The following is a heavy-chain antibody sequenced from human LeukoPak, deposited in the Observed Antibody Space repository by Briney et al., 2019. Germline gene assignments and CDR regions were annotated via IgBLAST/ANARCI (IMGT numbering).Heavy chain of an antibody. CDR3: ARDRIYCSSTSCRGRGMDV. D-gene: IGHD2-2*01. CDR2: INHSGST. Sequence: PSETLSLTCAVYGGSFSGYYWSWIRQPPGKGLEWIGEINHSGSTNYNPSLKSRVTISVDTSKNQFSLKLSSVTAADTAVYYCARDRIYCSSTSCRGRGMDVWGQGTAVTVSS. CDR1: GGSFSGYY. J-gene: IGHJ6*02. V-gene: IGHV4-34*01.